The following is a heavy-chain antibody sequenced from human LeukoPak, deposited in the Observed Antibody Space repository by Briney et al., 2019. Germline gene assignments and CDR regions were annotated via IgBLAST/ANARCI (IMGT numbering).Heavy chain of an antibody. CDR3: ARELRIAVAGTKDY. Sequence: GGSLRLSCAASGFTFSSYAMSGVRQAPGRGLEWVSGISGSGTSAYYADSVKGRFTISRDNSKNTLYLQMNSLRAEDTALYYCARELRIAVAGTKDYWGQGTLVTVSS. CDR2: ISGSGTSA. D-gene: IGHD6-19*01. V-gene: IGHV3-23*01. CDR1: GFTFSSYA. J-gene: IGHJ4*02.